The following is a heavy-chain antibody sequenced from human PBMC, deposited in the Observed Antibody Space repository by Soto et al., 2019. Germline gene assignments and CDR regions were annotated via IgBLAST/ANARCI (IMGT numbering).Heavy chain of an antibody. J-gene: IGHJ3*02. V-gene: IGHV3-23*01. CDR2: ISGSGGST. Sequence: EVQLLESGGGLVQPGGSLRLSCAASGFTFSSYAMSWVRQAPGKGLEWVSAISGSGGSTYYADSVKGRFTISRDNSKNTMYLKMNSLRAEDTAVYYCAKVGGRIQLSHAFDIWGQGTMVTVSS. CDR3: AKVGGRIQLSHAFDI. CDR1: GFTFSSYA. D-gene: IGHD5-18*01.